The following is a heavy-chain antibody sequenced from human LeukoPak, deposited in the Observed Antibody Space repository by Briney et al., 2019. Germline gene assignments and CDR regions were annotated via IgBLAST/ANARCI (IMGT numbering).Heavy chain of an antibody. D-gene: IGHD4-17*01. CDR1: GYTFTSYG. J-gene: IGHJ4*02. CDR3: ARSKDYGDYVSFDY. CDR2: IIPLFGTA. Sequence: GASVKVSCKASGYTFTSYGISWVRQAPGQGLEWMGGIIPLFGTANYAQNFQDRVTITTDESTSTAYMELSRLRSEDTAVFYCARSKDYGDYVSFDYWGQGTLVTVSS. V-gene: IGHV1-69*05.